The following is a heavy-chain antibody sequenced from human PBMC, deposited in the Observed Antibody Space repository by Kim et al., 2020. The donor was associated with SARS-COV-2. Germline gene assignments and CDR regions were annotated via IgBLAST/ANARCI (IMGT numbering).Heavy chain of an antibody. CDR1: GFSVSGNY. CDR3: ARGWVQRWSDDWYFDL. CDR2: VYSDGTI. Sequence: GGSLRLSCAASGFSVSGNYMSWVRQAPGKGLEWVSIVYSDGTIHYADSVRGRFTISRDNFKNTVYLQMNSLRAEDTALYYCARGWVQRWSDDWYFDLWGRGTLLTVSS. J-gene: IGHJ2*01. D-gene: IGHD5-18*01. V-gene: IGHV3-53*01.